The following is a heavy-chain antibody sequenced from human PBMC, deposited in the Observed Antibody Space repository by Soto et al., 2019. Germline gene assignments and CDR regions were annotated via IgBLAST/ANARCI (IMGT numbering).Heavy chain of an antibody. Sequence: QVQLVQSGGEVKKPGASVKVSCKTSGYSFPTYGISWVRQAPGQGLEWMGWISGYNGNTHYAQKFQGRVSMTTDTSTSTAYMELRSLRSDDTAVYYCAREGPAPYYYYGMDVWGQGTTVTVSS. CDR1: GYSFPTYG. J-gene: IGHJ6*02. CDR2: ISGYNGNT. CDR3: AREGPAPYYYYGMDV. V-gene: IGHV1-18*01.